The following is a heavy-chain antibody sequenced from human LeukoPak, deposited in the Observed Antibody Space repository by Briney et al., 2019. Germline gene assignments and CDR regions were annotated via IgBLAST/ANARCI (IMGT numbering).Heavy chain of an antibody. J-gene: IGHJ4*02. D-gene: IGHD3-16*02. CDR3: ARLALRLGELSPHDGPDY. CDR1: GGSFSSYY. CDR2: INQSGTT. V-gene: IGHV4-34*01. Sequence: SETLSLTCSVCGGSFSSYYWSWIRQSPGKGLEWIGEINQSGTTNYNPSLKSRVTISVDTSKNQFSLKLSSVTAADTAVYYCARLALRLGELSPHDGPDYWGQGTLVTVSS.